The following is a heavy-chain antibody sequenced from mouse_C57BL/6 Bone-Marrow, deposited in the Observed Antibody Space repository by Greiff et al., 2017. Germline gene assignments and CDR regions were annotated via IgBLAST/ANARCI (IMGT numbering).Heavy chain of an antibody. J-gene: IGHJ3*01. CDR1: GFTFSSYA. CDR3: TRDPYYYGSSYDAWFAY. V-gene: IGHV5-9-1*02. D-gene: IGHD1-1*01. CDR2: ISSGGDYI. Sequence: DVHLVESGEGLVKPGGSLKLSCAASGFTFSSYAMSWVRQTPEKRLEWVAYISSGGDYIYYADTVKGRFTISRDNARNTLYLQMSSLKSEDTAMYYCTRDPYYYGSSYDAWFAYWGQGTLVTVSA.